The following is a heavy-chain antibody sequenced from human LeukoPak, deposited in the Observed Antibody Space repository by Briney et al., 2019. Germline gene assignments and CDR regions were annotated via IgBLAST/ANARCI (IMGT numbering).Heavy chain of an antibody. CDR1: GFTFDDYG. Sequence: GGSLRLSCAASGFTFDDYGMSWVRQAPGKGLEWVSGINWNGGSTGYADSVKGRFTISRDNSNNILYLQMNSLRTEDTAVYYCARDLRRNIQLWFEYYFDSWGQGALVTVSS. CDR3: ARDLRRNIQLWFEYYFDS. V-gene: IGHV3-20*04. J-gene: IGHJ4*02. D-gene: IGHD5-18*01. CDR2: INWNGGST.